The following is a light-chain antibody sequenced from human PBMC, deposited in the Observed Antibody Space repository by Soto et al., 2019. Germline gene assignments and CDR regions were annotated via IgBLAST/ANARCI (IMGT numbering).Light chain of an antibody. CDR3: QTWGTGIVV. V-gene: IGLV4-69*01. J-gene: IGLJ2*01. CDR1: SGHSSYA. Sequence: QSVLTQSPSASASLGASVKLTCTLSSGHSSYAIAWHQQQPEKGPRYLMKLNSDGSHRKGDGIPDRFSGSSSGAERYLTISSLQSEDKADYYCQTWGTGIVVFGGGTKLTVL. CDR2: LNSDGSH.